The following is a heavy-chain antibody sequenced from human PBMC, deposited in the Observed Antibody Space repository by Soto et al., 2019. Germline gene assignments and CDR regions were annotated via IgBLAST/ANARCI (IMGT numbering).Heavy chain of an antibody. CDR2: ISSSSSYI. J-gene: IGHJ6*02. CDR3: ARTLRASRAYYYYGMDV. V-gene: IGHV3-21*01. CDR1: GFTFSSYS. Sequence: PGGSLRLSCAGSGFTFSSYSMNWVRQAPGKGLEWVSSISSSSSYIYYADSVKGRFTISRDNAKNSLYLQMNSLRAEDTAVYYCARTLRASRAYYYYGMDVWGQGTTVTVSS.